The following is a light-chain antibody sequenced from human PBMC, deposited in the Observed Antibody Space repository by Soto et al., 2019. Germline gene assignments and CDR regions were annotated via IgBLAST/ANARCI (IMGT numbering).Light chain of an antibody. Sequence: QSALTQPASVYGSPGQSITISCTGTSSDVGGYNYVSWYQQHPGKAPKLMIYDVSNRPSGVFNRFSGSKSGNTASLTISGLQAEDEADYYCSSYTSSSTRVLGVGTKLTGL. CDR2: DVS. CDR3: SSYTSSSTRV. CDR1: SSDVGGYNY. V-gene: IGLV2-14*01. J-gene: IGLJ2*01.